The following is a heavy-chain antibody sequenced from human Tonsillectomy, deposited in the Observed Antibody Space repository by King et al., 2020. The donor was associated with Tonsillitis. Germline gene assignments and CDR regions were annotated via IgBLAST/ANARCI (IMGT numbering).Heavy chain of an antibody. J-gene: IGHJ6*03. CDR1: GFIFDDYV. V-gene: IGHV3-20*04. CDR3: ARSHSGTHYFSYHYYMDV. CDR2: VNWNGGSS. D-gene: IGHD1-26*01. Sequence: VQLVESGGCVVRPGGSLRLSCAASGFIFDDYVMSWVRQAPGKGLDWVSGVNWNGGSSGYADFVNGRFTISRDNAKNSLYLQMNSLRAEDTALYYCARSHSGTHYFSYHYYMDVWGKGTTVTVSS.